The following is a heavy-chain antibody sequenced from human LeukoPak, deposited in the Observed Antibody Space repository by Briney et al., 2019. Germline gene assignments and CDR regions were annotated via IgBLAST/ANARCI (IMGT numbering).Heavy chain of an antibody. CDR1: GFTFSSYS. D-gene: IGHD2-2*01. V-gene: IGHV3-48*01. Sequence: GGSLRLSCAASGFTFSSYSMNWVRQAPGKGLEWVSYISSSRSTIYYADSVKGRFIISRDNAKNSLYLQMNSLRAEDTAVYYCAREYCSSTSCLYDYWGQGTLVTVSS. CDR3: AREYCSSTSCLYDY. CDR2: ISSSRSTI. J-gene: IGHJ4*02.